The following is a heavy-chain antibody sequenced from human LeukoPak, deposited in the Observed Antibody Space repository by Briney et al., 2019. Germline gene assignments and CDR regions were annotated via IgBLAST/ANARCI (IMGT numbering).Heavy chain of an antibody. D-gene: IGHD1-7*01. CDR2: IGGSGGSK. Sequence: GGSLRLSCAASGFTFSNYAMTWVRQAPGKGLEWVSTIGGSGGSKFYADSVKGRLTISRDNSKNTLYLQMDSLRVDDTAVYYCARGALELTPDSRWGRGTLVTVPS. V-gene: IGHV3-23*01. CDR1: GFTFSNYA. CDR3: ARGALELTPDSR. J-gene: IGHJ4*02.